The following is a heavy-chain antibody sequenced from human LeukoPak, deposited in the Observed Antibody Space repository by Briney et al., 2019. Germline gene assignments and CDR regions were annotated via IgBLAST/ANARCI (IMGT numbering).Heavy chain of an antibody. J-gene: IGHJ4*02. CDR1: GFTFSNAW. Sequence: PGGSLRLSCAASGFTFSNAWMSWVRQAPGKGLEWVANIKQDGGEKFYVDSVKGRFTISRDNAKNSLYLQMNSLRAEDTAVYYCARGRGGDYGGNSGHFDYWGQGTLVTVSS. CDR2: IKQDGGEK. V-gene: IGHV3-7*01. CDR3: ARGRGGDYGGNSGHFDY. D-gene: IGHD4-23*01.